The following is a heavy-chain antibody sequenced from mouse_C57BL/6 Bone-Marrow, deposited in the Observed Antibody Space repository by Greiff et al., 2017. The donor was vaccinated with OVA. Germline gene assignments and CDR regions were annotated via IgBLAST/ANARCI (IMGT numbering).Heavy chain of an antibody. Sequence: VQLQQPGAELVKPGASVKLSCKASGYTFTSYWMHWVKQRPGQGLEWIGMIHPNSGSTNYNEKFKSKATLTVDKSSSTAYMQLSSLTSEDSAVYFCARGFITTVVAPFDYWGQGTTLTVSS. CDR1: GYTFTSYW. D-gene: IGHD1-1*01. V-gene: IGHV1-64*01. CDR2: IHPNSGST. CDR3: ARGFITTVVAPFDY. J-gene: IGHJ2*01.